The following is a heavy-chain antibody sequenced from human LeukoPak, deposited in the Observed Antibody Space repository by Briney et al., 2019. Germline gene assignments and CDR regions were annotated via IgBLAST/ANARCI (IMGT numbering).Heavy chain of an antibody. CDR1: GFTFNDYA. CDR3: AKDYYYASSGYYFDY. D-gene: IGHD3-22*01. Sequence: PGRSLRLSCAASGFTFNDYAMHWVRHPPGKGLEWVSGISWSSGSIGYADSVKGPFTLSRDNAKNSLYLQMNSLRAEDTALYYCAKDYYYASSGYYFDYWGQGTPVTVSS. V-gene: IGHV3-9*01. J-gene: IGHJ4*02. CDR2: ISWSSGSI.